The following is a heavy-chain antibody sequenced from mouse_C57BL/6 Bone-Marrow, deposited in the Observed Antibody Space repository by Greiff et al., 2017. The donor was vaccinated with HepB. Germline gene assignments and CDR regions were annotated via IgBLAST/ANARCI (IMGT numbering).Heavy chain of an antibody. Sequence: EVKLVESGGGLVQPGASLKLSCESNEYEFPSYDMSWVRKTPEKRLELVAAINSDGGSTYYPDTMERRIIISRDNTKKTLYLQLSSLRSEDAALYYCARRSWDGFAYWGQGTLVTVSA. CDR3: ARRSWDGFAY. CDR1: EYEFPSYD. CDR2: INSDGGST. J-gene: IGHJ3*01. V-gene: IGHV5-2*03. D-gene: IGHD4-1*01.